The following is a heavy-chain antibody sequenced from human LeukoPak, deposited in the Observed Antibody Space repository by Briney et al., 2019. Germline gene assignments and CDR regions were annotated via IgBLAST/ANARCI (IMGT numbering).Heavy chain of an antibody. CDR2: INPSGGST. J-gene: IGHJ4*02. D-gene: IGHD6-13*01. Sequence: ASVKVSCKASGYTFTSYYMHWVRQAPGQGLEWMGIINPSGGSTSYAQKFQGRVTMTRDMSTSTVYMELSSLRSDDTAVYYCARDAGYSSSWYGPHYWGQGTLVTVSS. CDR3: ARDAGYSSSWYGPHY. CDR1: GYTFTSYY. V-gene: IGHV1-46*01.